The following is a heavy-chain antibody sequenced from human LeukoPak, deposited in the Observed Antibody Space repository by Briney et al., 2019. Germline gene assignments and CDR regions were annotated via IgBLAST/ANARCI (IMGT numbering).Heavy chain of an antibody. CDR1: GFILSDYY. J-gene: IGHJ4*02. D-gene: IGHD3-22*01. CDR2: ISTNDRTT. Sequence: GGSLRLSCAASGFILSDYYMSWIRQAPGKGLEWVAYISTNDRTTYYADSVKGRFTISRDNAKNSLYLQMNSLRAEDTAVYYCARESYSSGYYYDYWGQGTLVTVSS. V-gene: IGHV3-11*04. CDR3: ARESYSSGYYYDY.